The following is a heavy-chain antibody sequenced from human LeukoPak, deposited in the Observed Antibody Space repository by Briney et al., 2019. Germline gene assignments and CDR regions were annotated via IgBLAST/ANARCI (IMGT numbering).Heavy chain of an antibody. CDR1: GFTFSSYW. CDR2: INSDGSSI. V-gene: IGHV3-74*01. J-gene: IGHJ4*02. Sequence: GGSLRLSCAASGFTFSSYWMHWVHQAPGKGLVWVSRINSDGSSIGYADSVQGRFTISRDNAKNTLYLQVGSLSVEDTAVYYCARETSTGKYPQNVPDYWGQATKVTVCS. D-gene: IGHD2-8*02. CDR3: ARETSTGKYPQNVPDY.